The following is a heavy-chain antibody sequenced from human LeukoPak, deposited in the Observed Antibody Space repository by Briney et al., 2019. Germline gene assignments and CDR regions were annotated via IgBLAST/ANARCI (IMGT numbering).Heavy chain of an antibody. V-gene: IGHV3-23*01. D-gene: IGHD1-26*01. CDR3: AKGGKWDVTPFDY. CDR1: GFTFTSYS. J-gene: IGHJ4*02. Sequence: GGSLRLSCAASGFTFTSYSMNWVRQAPGKGLEWVSTISGGGGSTYYADSVKGWFTISRDNSKNTLYLQVNSLRAEDTAVYYCAKGGKWDVTPFDYWGQGTLVTVSS. CDR2: ISGGGGST.